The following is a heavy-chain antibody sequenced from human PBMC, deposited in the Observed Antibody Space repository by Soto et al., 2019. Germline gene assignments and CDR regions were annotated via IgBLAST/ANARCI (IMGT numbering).Heavy chain of an antibody. Sequence: EVQVVETGGGLIQPGGSLRLSCAVSGFSVGHNYITWVRQAPGKGLDWVSVIYRDGRPYYANSVKGRFTPSRDTSKNMVYLQMNSLRVEDTAVYYCARDTENTGGGLDVWGQGAMVTVSS. CDR1: GFSVGHNY. V-gene: IGHV3-53*02. CDR3: ARDTENTGGGLDV. J-gene: IGHJ3*01. CDR2: IYRDGRP. D-gene: IGHD2-8*02.